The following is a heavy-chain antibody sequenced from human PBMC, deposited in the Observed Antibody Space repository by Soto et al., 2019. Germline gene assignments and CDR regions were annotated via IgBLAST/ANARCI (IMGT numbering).Heavy chain of an antibody. CDR3: TTGYCSGGTCYPRFDP. Sequence: QSGGSLRLSCAASGFTFSGSAIHGVRQASGEGLEWVGRIKQNTYSYATAFAASVKGRFTISRDDSKNTAYLQMNSLKTEDTAVYYCTTGYCSGGTCYPRFDPWGQGMLVTVS. D-gene: IGHD2-15*01. J-gene: IGHJ5*02. CDR1: GFTFSGSA. V-gene: IGHV3-73*01. CDR2: IKQNTYSYAT.